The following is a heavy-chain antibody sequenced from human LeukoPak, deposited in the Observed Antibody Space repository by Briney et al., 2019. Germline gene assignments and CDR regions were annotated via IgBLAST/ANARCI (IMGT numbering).Heavy chain of an antibody. CDR2: INHSGST. J-gene: IGHJ4*02. Sequence: SETLSLTCAVYGGSFSGYYCSWLRQPPGKGLEWIGEINHSGSTNYNPSLKSRVTISVDTSKNQFSLKLSSVTAADTAVYYCARGDYSNDPPRAYYFDYWGQGTLVTVSS. CDR1: GGSFSGYY. D-gene: IGHD4-11*01. CDR3: ARGDYSNDPPRAYYFDY. V-gene: IGHV4-34*01.